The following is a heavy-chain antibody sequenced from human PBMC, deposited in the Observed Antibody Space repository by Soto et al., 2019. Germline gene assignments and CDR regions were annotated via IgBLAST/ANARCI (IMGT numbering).Heavy chain of an antibody. J-gene: IGHJ6*02. CDR3: ARNRADYGDSNCYYGMDV. D-gene: IGHD4-17*01. Sequence: GGSLRLSCAASGFTFSSYDMHWVRQATGKGLEWVSAIGTAGDTYYPGSVKGRFTISRENAKNSLYLQMNSLRAGDTAVYYCARNRADYGDSNCYYGMDVWCQGTTVSVPS. CDR2: IGTAGDT. V-gene: IGHV3-13*01. CDR1: GFTFSSYD.